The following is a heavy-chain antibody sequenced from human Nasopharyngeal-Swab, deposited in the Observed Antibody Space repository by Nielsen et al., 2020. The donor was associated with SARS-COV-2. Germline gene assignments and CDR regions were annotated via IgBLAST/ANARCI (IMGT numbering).Heavy chain of an antibody. D-gene: IGHD3-10*01. CDR3: ARANGVRGVIVDYYYYMDV. CDR1: GGSISSGGYY. CDR2: IYYSGST. J-gene: IGHJ6*03. V-gene: IGHV4-31*03. Sequence: SETLSLTCTVSGGSISSGGYYWSWIRQHPGKGLEWIGYIYYSGSTYYNPSLKSRVTISVDTSKNQFSLKLSSVTAVDTAVYYCARANGVRGVIVDYYYYMDVWGKGTTVTVSS.